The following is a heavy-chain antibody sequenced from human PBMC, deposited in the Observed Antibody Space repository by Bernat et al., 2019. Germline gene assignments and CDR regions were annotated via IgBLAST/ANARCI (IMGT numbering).Heavy chain of an antibody. CDR2: IAYDGSNK. CDR3: ARYPGISY. Sequence: QVQLVESGGGVVQPGRSLRLSCAASGFTFSSYAMHWVRQAPGKGLEWVAVIAYDGSNKYYADSVKGRFTISRDNAKNSLYLQMNSLRDEDTAVYYCARYPGISYWGQGTLVTVSS. CDR1: GFTFSSYA. D-gene: IGHD6-13*01. J-gene: IGHJ4*02. V-gene: IGHV3-30-3*01.